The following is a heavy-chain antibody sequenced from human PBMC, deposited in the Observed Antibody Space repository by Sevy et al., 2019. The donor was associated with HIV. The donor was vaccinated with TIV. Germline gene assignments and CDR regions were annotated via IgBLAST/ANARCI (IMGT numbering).Heavy chain of an antibody. CDR3: ARERTAMVTSPFDY. CDR2: ISDDGSNK. D-gene: IGHD5-18*01. CDR1: EFTFSSYA. J-gene: IGHJ4*02. V-gene: IGHV3-30-3*01. Sequence: GGSLRLSCAASEFTFSSYAMHGVRQAPGKGLEWVAVISDDGSNKYYADSVKGRFTISRDNSKNRLYLQMNSLRAEDMAVYYCARERTAMVTSPFDYWGQGTMVTVSS.